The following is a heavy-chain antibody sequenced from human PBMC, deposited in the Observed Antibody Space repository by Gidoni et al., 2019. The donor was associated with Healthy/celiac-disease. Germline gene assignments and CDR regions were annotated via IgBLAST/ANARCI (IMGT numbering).Heavy chain of an antibody. CDR3: ARDWTRIVVVPAAPENDAFDI. CDR1: AGTFSSYA. CDR2: SIPICGTA. Sequence: QVQLVQSGAEVKKPRSSVKVSCKASAGTFSSYATSWVRQDPGQGLEWKGGSIPICGTANYAQKCQGRVTMTADESTRTAYMELSSLRSEDTAVYYCARDWTRIVVVPAAPENDAFDIWGQGTMVTVSS. J-gene: IGHJ3*02. D-gene: IGHD2-2*01. V-gene: IGHV1-69*12.